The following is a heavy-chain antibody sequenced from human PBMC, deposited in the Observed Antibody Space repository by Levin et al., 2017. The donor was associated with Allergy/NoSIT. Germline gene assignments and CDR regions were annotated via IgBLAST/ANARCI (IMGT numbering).Heavy chain of an antibody. CDR2: IWYDGSNK. CDR3: ARDRGITGTTMYY. Sequence: GGSLRLSCAASGFTFSSYGMHWVRQAPGKGLEWVAVIWYDGSNKYYADSVKGRFTISRDNSKNTLYLQMNSLRAEDTAVYYCARDRGITGTTMYYWGQGTLVTVSS. D-gene: IGHD1-7*01. V-gene: IGHV3-33*01. J-gene: IGHJ4*02. CDR1: GFTFSSYG.